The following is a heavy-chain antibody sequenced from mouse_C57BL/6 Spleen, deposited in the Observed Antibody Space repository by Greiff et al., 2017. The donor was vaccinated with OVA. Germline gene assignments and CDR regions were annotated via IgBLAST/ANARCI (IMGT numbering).Heavy chain of an antibody. V-gene: IGHV5-9-1*02. CDR2: ISRGGDYI. CDR3: TRAGVVATDAMDY. J-gene: IGHJ4*01. D-gene: IGHD1-1*01. CDR1: GFTFSSYA. Sequence: EVMLVESGEGLVKPGGSLTLSCAASGFTFSSYAMSWVRQTPEKGLEWVAYISRGGDYISYADTVKGRFTISRDNARNTLYLQMSSLKSEDTAMYYCTRAGVVATDAMDYWGQGTSVTVSS.